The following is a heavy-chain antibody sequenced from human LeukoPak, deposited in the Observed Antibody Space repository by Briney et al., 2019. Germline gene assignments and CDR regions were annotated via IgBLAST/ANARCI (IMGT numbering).Heavy chain of an antibody. CDR3: AKTSDNQLLWGGWFAP. V-gene: IGHV3-9*01. D-gene: IGHD2-2*01. CDR1: GFTFDDYA. CDR2: ISWNSGSI. Sequence: PGGSLRLSCAASGFTFDDYAMHWVRQAPGKGLEWVSGISWNSGSIGYADSVKGRFTISRDNAKNSLYLQMNSLRAEDTALYYCAKTSDNQLLWGGWFAPWGQGPLVTVSS. J-gene: IGHJ5*02.